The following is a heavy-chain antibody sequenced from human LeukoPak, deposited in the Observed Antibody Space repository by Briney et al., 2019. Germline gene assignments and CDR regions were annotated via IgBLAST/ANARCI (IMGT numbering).Heavy chain of an antibody. CDR1: GYTFIGYY. CDR2: INPNSGGT. CDR3: ARFLSGAGGIDY. J-gene: IGHJ4*02. V-gene: IGHV1-2*02. Sequence: ASVKVSCKASGYTFIGYYMHWVRQAPGQGLELMRWINPNSGGTDYAQKFQGRVTMTRDTSISTAYMELSRLRSDDTAVYYCARFLSGAGGIDYWGQGTLVTVSS. D-gene: IGHD2-15*01.